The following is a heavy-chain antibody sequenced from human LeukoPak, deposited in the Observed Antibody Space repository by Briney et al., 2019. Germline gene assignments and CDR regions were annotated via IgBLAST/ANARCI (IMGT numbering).Heavy chain of an antibody. J-gene: IGHJ4*02. Sequence: PSETLSLTCIVSGGSISSSSYYWGWIRQPPGKGLEWIGSIYYSGSTYYNPSLKSRVTISVDTSKNQFSLKLSSVTAADTAVYYCARGGYYYGSFDYWGQGTLVTVSS. CDR1: GGSISSSSYY. D-gene: IGHD3-22*01. CDR2: IYYSGST. CDR3: ARGGYYYGSFDY. V-gene: IGHV4-39*01.